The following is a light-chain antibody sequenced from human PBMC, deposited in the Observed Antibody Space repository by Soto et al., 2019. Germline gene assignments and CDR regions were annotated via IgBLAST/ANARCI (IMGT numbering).Light chain of an antibody. J-gene: IGLJ3*02. CDR2: EVI. CDR3: SSYTTSGTLV. CDR1: SSDVGSFNR. Sequence: QSALTQPPSVSGSPGQSVTISCAGTSSDVGSFNRVSWYQQPPGTAPRLMIYEVIYRPSGVPDRFAGSKSGNTASLTISGLQAEDAADDYCSSYTTSGTLVFGGGTKLTVL. V-gene: IGLV2-18*02.